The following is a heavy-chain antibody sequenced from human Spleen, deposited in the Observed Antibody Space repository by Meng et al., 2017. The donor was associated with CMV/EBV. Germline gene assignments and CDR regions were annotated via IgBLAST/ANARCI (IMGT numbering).Heavy chain of an antibody. J-gene: IGHJ5*02. V-gene: IGHV5-51*01. CDR1: GYSFTTYW. CDR2: IYPDDSDT. D-gene: IGHD6-19*01. Sequence: GESLKISCKASGYSFTTYWIGWLRQTPGKGLDWMGSIYPDDSDTRYNPSFQGQVTITADKSISTVYLQWSSLKASDTAIYYCARRTRDSSAWYVWFDPWGQGTLVTVSS. CDR3: ARRTRDSSAWYVWFDP.